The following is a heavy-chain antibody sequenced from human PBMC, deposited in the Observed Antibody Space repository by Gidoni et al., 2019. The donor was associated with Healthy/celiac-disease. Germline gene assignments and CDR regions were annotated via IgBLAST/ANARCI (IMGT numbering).Heavy chain of an antibody. J-gene: IGHJ4*02. Sequence: QVQLVQSGAEVKKPGASVKVSCKASGYTLTSYYMHWVRQAPGQGLEWMGIINPSGGSTNYAQKFQGRVTMTRDTSTSTVYMELSSLRSEDTAVYYCAAYGSGSRASFDYWGQGTLVTVSS. V-gene: IGHV1-46*03. CDR3: AAYGSGSRASFDY. CDR1: GYTLTSYY. CDR2: INPSGGST. D-gene: IGHD3-10*01.